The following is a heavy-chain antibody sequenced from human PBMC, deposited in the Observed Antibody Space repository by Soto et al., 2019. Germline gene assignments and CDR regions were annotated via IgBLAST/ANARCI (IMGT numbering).Heavy chain of an antibody. V-gene: IGHV1-46*01. CDR1: GYTFTSYC. D-gene: IGHD1-1*01. J-gene: IGHJ3*02. CDR3: GRGWRGVTSKRLGAFDI. CDR2: INPSGGST. Sequence: ASVKVSCKASGYTFTSYCMHWVRQAPGQGLEWMGIINPSGGSTSYAQKFQGRVTMTRDTSTSTVYMELGSLRSEDTAVYYCGRGWRGVTSKRLGAFDIWGQGTMVTVSS.